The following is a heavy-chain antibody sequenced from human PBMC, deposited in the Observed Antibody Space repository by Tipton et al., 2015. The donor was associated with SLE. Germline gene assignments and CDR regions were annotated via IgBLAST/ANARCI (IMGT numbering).Heavy chain of an antibody. Sequence: TLSLTCTVSGGSISSYHWSWIRQPPGKGLEWIGYMSYTGTNNYNPSLRSRVTISGDTSTNQFSLKLNSVTAADTAVYYCARDPIWSEGSVYWGQGTPVTVSS. V-gene: IGHV4-59*12. D-gene: IGHD1-1*01. CDR2: MSYTGTN. J-gene: IGHJ4*02. CDR3: ARDPIWSEGSVY. CDR1: GGSISSYH.